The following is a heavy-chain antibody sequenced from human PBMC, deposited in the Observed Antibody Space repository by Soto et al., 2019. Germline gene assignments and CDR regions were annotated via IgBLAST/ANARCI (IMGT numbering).Heavy chain of an antibody. Sequence: QVQLVQSGAEVKKPGSSVKVYCKASGGTFSSYTITWVRQAPGQGLEWMGGIIAIFGTANYAQKFQARVTITAYESTSTPYMELSSLISEDTAVYYCAREGGSWSYRSYPIDVWGQGTPVTVSS. D-gene: IGHD3-10*01. CDR1: GGTFSSYT. CDR3: AREGGSWSYRSYPIDV. V-gene: IGHV1-69*12. J-gene: IGHJ6*02. CDR2: IIAIFGTA.